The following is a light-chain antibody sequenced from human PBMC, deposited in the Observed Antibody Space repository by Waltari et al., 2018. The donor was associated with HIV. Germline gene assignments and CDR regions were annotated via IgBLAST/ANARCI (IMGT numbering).Light chain of an antibody. CDR3: AAWDDSLKGGA. J-gene: IGLJ1*01. CDR1: TSNTGGNT. CDR2: SNN. V-gene: IGLV1-44*01. Sequence: QSVLAPQPSAPGTSGQRVPPPCSGRTSNTGGNTLSCYQQLPGTAPKLLIYSNNQRPSGVPDRFSGSTSGTSASLVISGLQSEDEADYYCAAWDDSLKGGAFGPGTKVTVL.